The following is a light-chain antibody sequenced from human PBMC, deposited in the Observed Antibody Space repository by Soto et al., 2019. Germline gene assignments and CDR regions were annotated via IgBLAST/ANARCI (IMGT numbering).Light chain of an antibody. Sequence: EIVLTQSPGTLSLSPGERATLSCRASQSVSSSYLAWYQQKPGQPPSILIYGASSRATGIPDRFSGSGSGTDFTLTISRLEPEDFAVYYCQQYGSSPQWTFGQGTKVEIK. J-gene: IGKJ1*01. CDR1: QSVSSSY. V-gene: IGKV3-20*01. CDR2: GAS. CDR3: QQYGSSPQWT.